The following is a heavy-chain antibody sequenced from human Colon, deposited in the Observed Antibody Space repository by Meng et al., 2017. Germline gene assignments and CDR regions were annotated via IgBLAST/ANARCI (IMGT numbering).Heavy chain of an antibody. V-gene: IGHV4-4*02. Sequence: QVLLRGSGPGMVKASGTLSLTCDGSGGSIRNDQWWSWVRQAPGKGLEWIGEIYRSGSTNYNPSLKSRVTISIDTSKNEFSLKLTSVTAADTALYYCARRVQYSSGYYYFDFWGQGTLVTVSS. D-gene: IGHD3-22*01. J-gene: IGHJ4*02. CDR1: GGSIRNDQW. CDR2: IYRSGST. CDR3: ARRVQYSSGYYYFDF.